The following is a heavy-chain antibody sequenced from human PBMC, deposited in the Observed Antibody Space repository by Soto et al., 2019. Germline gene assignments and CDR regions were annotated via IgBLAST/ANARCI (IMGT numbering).Heavy chain of an antibody. CDR2: IYHSGST. D-gene: IGHD3-16*01. CDR3: ARHGGRWLHRGAFDY. CDR1: GGSISSGGYS. J-gene: IGHJ4*02. Sequence: QLQLQESGSGLVKPSQTLSLTCAVSGGSISSGGYSWSWIRQPPGKGLEWIGYIYHSGSTYYNPSLKSRVTISVDRSKNQFSLKLSSVTAADTAVYYCARHGGRWLHRGAFDYWGQGTLVTVSS. V-gene: IGHV4-30-2*01.